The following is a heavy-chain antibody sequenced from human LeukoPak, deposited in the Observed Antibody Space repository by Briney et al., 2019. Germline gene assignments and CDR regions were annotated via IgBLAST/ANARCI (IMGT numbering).Heavy chain of an antibody. Sequence: PSETLSLTCSVSGASISSHYWSWIRQPPGKGLEWIGYIYYGGSTNYNPSLKSRVAISVDTSKNQFSLKLSSVTAADTAVYYCARRYCSGGSCYSALNYWGQGTLVTVSS. CDR2: IYYGGST. D-gene: IGHD2-15*01. CDR3: ARRYCSGGSCYSALNY. V-gene: IGHV4-59*08. CDR1: GASISSHY. J-gene: IGHJ4*02.